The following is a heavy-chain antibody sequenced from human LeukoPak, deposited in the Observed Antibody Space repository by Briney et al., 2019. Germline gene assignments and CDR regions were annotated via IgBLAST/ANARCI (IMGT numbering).Heavy chain of an antibody. V-gene: IGHV3-48*02. Sequence: GGSLRLSCAASGFTFSSYSMNWVRQAPGKGLEWVSYISSSSSTIYYADSVKGRFTISRDNAKNSLYLQMNSLRDEDTAVYYCARGPMYGSGSYGWFDPWGQGTLVTVSS. D-gene: IGHD3-10*01. CDR1: GFTFSSYS. CDR2: ISSSSSTI. J-gene: IGHJ5*02. CDR3: ARGPMYGSGSYGWFDP.